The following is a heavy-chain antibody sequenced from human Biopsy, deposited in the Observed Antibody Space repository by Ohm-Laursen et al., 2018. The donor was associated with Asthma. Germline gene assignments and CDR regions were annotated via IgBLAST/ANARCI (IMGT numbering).Heavy chain of an antibody. Sequence: SLRLSCAAAGFTFSGYTMNWVRQAPGKGLEWVSSITSSSSYIFYADSVKGRFTISRDNSKKMLYLQMNSLRAEDTAVYYCTRTTTVTTTYAMDVWGRGTTVTVSS. J-gene: IGHJ6*02. CDR3: TRTTTVTTTYAMDV. V-gene: IGHV3-21*04. CDR2: ITSSSSYI. D-gene: IGHD4-17*01. CDR1: GFTFSGYT.